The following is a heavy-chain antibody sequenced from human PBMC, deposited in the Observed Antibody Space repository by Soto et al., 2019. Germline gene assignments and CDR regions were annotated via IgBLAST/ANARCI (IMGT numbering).Heavy chain of an antibody. CDR2: MFSNDEK. V-gene: IGHV2-26*04. Sequence: QVTVKESGPVLVKPTETLTLTCTVSGFSLSNAGLGVSWIRQPPGKALEWLAHMFSNDEKSYSTSLKSRLPISKDTSKSQVVLTMTNMDHVDTATYYCASTYSTSWYWFDPWGQGTLVTVSS. CDR3: ASTYSTSWYWFDP. D-gene: IGHD6-13*01. J-gene: IGHJ5*02. CDR1: GFSLSNAGLG.